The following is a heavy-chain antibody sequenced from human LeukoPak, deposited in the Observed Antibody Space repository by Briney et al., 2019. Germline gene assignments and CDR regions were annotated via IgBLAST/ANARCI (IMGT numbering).Heavy chain of an antibody. CDR3: ARGLPGGQLSRYDY. J-gene: IGHJ4*02. V-gene: IGHV4-38-2*02. D-gene: IGHD6-13*01. CDR2: IYQSGNT. Sequence: SETLSLTCSVSGYSISSGYYWGWIRQPPGKGLEWMGIIYQSGNTYCNPSLESRVTISVDTSKNQFSLKMNSMTAADTAMYYCARGLPGGQLSRYDYWGQGTLVTVSS. CDR1: GYSISSGYY.